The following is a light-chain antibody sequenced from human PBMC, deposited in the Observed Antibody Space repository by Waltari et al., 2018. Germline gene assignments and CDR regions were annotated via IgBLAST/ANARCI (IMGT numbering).Light chain of an antibody. CDR1: QGIRNS. CDR3: QQYDSYPFT. CDR2: GAS. V-gene: IGKV1-16*02. J-gene: IGKJ3*01. Sequence: EIQMTQSPSSLSASVGDRVTITCRASQGIRNSLGWFQQRPGKAPKSLIYGASTLQSGVPSKFSGSASGTDFTLTISSLQPEDFATYYCQQYDSYPFTFGPGTKVNI.